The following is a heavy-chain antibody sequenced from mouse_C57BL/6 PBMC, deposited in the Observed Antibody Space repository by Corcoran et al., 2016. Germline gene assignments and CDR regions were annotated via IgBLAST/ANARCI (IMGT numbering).Heavy chain of an antibody. D-gene: IGHD2-3*01. CDR2: INPNNGGT. CDR3: SRGGYSYYYAMDY. V-gene: IGHV1-26*01. Sequence: EVQLQQSGPELVKPGASVKISCKASGYTFTDYYMNWVKQSHGKSLEWIGDINPNNGGTSYNQKFKGKATLTVDKYSSTAYMELRSLTSEDSSVYYGSRGGYSYYYAMDYWGQGPSATFSS. J-gene: IGHJ4*01. CDR1: GYTFTDYY.